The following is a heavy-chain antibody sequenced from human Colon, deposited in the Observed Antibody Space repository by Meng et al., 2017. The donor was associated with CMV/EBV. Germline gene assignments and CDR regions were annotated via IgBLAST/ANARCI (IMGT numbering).Heavy chain of an antibody. J-gene: IGHJ4*02. CDR2: LYHSGGR. V-gene: IGHV4-38-2*02. CDR3: ARALDFWSVPDY. D-gene: IGHD3-3*01. Sequence: GPLRLSSSVSGDSINAGDYWGWIRQPPGKGLEWIGSLYHSGGRYYNTALRSRVTLSVDTSKNQFSLHLASVSVADTAIYFCARALDFWSVPDYWGQGMLVTVSS. CDR1: GDSINAGDY.